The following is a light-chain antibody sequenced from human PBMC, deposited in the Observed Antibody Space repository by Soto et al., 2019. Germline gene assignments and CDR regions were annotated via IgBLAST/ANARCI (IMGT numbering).Light chain of an antibody. CDR1: SNDVGGYNY. J-gene: IGLJ2*01. CDR2: EVS. CDR3: SSYTSSSTRV. Sequence: QSALTQPACVSGSPGQSITISCTGTSNDVGGYNYVSWYQQHPGKAPKLMIYEVSNRPSGVSNRFSGSKSGNTASLTISGLQAEDEADYYCSSYTSSSTRVFGGGTKLTVL. V-gene: IGLV2-14*01.